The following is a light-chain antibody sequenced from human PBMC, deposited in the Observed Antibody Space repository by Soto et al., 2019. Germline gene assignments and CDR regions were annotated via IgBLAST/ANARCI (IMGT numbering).Light chain of an antibody. CDR1: SGHRNYA. CDR2: VNSDGSH. J-gene: IGLJ3*02. Sequence: QAVVTQSPYASASLGASVKLTCTLDSGHRNYAIAWHQQQPGKGPRYLMKVNSDGSHNQGDGIPGRFSGSSSGAERYLIISSLQSEDEADYYCQTWGTGIPFGGGTKLTVL. V-gene: IGLV4-69*02. CDR3: QTWGTGIP.